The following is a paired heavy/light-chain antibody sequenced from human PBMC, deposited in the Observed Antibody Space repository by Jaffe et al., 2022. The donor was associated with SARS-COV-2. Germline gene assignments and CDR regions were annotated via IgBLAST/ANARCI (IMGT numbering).Heavy chain of an antibody. CDR1: GFTFDDYA. J-gene: IGHJ4*02. CDR2: ISWNSGSI. V-gene: IGHV3-9*01. Sequence: EVQLVESGGGLVQPGRSLRLSCAASGFTFDDYAMHWVRQAPGKGLEWVSGISWNSGSIGYADSVKGRFTISRDNAKNSLYLQMNSLRAEDTALYYCAKVDGVVITGPYYFDYWGQGTLVTVSS. CDR3: AKVDGVVITGPYYFDY. D-gene: IGHD3-3*01.
Light chain of an antibody. V-gene: IGKV1-16*02. CDR1: QGISNY. CDR3: QQYNSYPPT. CDR2: AAS. Sequence: DIQMTQSPSSLSASVGDRVTITCRASQGISNYLAWFQQKPGKAPKSLIYAASSLQSGVPSKFSGSGSGTDFTLTISSLQPEDFATYYCQQYNSYPPTFGGGTKVEIK. J-gene: IGKJ4*01.